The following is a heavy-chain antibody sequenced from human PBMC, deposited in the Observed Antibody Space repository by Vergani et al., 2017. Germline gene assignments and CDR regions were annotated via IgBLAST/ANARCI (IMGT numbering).Heavy chain of an antibody. J-gene: IGHJ4*02. CDR2: ISSSGSTI. D-gene: IGHD3-22*01. V-gene: IGHV3-11*01. CDR3: KIEGITMIVVDSAFDY. Sequence: VQLVESGGGLVQPGGSLRLSCAASGFTFSDYYMSWIRQAPGKGLEWVSYISSSGSTIYYADSVKGRFTISRDNAKNSLYLQMNSLRAEDTAVYYCKIEGITMIVVDSAFDYWGQGTLVTVSS. CDR1: GFTFSDYY.